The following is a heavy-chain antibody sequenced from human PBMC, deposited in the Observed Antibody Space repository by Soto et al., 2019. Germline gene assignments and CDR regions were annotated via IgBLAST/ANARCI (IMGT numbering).Heavy chain of an antibody. D-gene: IGHD3-3*01. CDR1: GFTFDDYP. CDR2: ISWNSKIV. V-gene: IGHV3-9*01. CDR3: VKDGLTSIFGLAYAGVVI. J-gene: IGHJ3*02. Sequence: EVQLVESGGDLVQPGRSLRLSCAASGFTFDDYPMHWVRQVPGKGLEWVSGISWNSKIVGYADSVRGRFSISRDDAKKSLYLPMNGLRPEDTALYFCVKDGLTSIFGLAYAGVVIWGRGPMVTVSS.